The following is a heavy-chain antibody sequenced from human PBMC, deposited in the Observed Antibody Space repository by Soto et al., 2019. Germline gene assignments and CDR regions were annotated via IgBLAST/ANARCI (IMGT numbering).Heavy chain of an antibody. Sequence: EVQLVESGGGLVQPGGSLRLSCAASGFTFGHYWMHWVRQVPGKGLVWLSRINSEGSSTNYADSVNGRFTISIDNAKSTLSLQMPSLRADDTAVYYCASGGSGYYNYWGQGTLFTVSS. CDR1: GFTFGHYW. J-gene: IGHJ4*02. CDR3: ASGGSGYYNY. CDR2: INSEGSST. D-gene: IGHD3-22*01. V-gene: IGHV3-74*01.